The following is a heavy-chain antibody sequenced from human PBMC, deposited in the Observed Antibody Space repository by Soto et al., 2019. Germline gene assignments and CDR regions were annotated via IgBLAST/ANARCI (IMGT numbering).Heavy chain of an antibody. V-gene: IGHV3-74*01. CDR3: ATAEVDY. CDR1: GFTFSNHL. CDR2: MNSDGSTT. J-gene: IGHJ4*02. Sequence: GGSLILSCAFSGFTFSNHLRHLVRQAPGKGLEWVSRMNSDGSTTDYADSVKGRFTVSRDNAKNTLYLQMNSLRAEDTAVYYCATAEVDYWGPGTLVTVSS.